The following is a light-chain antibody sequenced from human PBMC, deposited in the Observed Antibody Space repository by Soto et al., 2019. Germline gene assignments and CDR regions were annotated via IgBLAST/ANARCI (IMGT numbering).Light chain of an antibody. Sequence: EIVLTQSPATLSLSPVERATLSCMSSQSVSSYLAWYQQKPGQAPRLLIYDASNRATGIPARFSGSGSGTDFTLTISRLEPEDFAVYYCQQRSNWPPAITFGQGTRREIK. CDR3: QQRSNWPPAIT. CDR1: QSVSSY. CDR2: DAS. V-gene: IGKV3-11*01. J-gene: IGKJ5*01.